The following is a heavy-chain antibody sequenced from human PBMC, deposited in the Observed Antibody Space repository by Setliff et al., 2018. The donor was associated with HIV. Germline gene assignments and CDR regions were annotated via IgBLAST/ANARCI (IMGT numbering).Heavy chain of an antibody. D-gene: IGHD5-18*01. CDR1: GGSISSHY. V-gene: IGHV4-59*11. J-gene: IGHJ3*02. Sequence: PSETLSLTCTVSGGSISSHYWSWIRQPPGKGLEWIGYIYYSGSTKYNPSLKSRVTISVDKSKNQFSLKLSSVTAADTAVYYCARATPGYNYGSRHAFDIWGQGTKVTVSS. CDR3: ARATPGYNYGSRHAFDI. CDR2: IYYSGST.